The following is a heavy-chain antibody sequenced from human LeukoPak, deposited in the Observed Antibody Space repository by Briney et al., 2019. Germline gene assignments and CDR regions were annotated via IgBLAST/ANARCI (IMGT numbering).Heavy chain of an antibody. Sequence: PSETLSLTCVVYGGSFSHYYWTWIRQAPGKGLEWIGRIYTSGSTNYNPSLKSRVTMSVDTSKNQFSLKLSSVTAADTAVYYCARDLYDFWSGYLGGWFDPWGQGTLVTVSS. J-gene: IGHJ5*02. V-gene: IGHV4-4*07. CDR2: IYTSGST. CDR1: GGSFSHYY. CDR3: ARDLYDFWSGYLGGWFDP. D-gene: IGHD3-3*01.